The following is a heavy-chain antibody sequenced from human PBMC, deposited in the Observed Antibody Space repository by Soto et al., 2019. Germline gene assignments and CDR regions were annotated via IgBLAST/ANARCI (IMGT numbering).Heavy chain of an antibody. CDR2: ISIYNDNT. D-gene: IGHD3-10*01. V-gene: IGHV1-18*04. J-gene: IGHJ6*02. Sequence: ASVKVSCKASGFTFTSYGISWVRQAPGQGLEWMAWISIYNDNTKYAQKFQGRITMTTDTSTSTAYMELRSLRSDDTAVYYCARETYYFGSGTYDDGMDVWGQGTTLTVSS. CDR1: GFTFTSYG. CDR3: ARETYYFGSGTYDDGMDV.